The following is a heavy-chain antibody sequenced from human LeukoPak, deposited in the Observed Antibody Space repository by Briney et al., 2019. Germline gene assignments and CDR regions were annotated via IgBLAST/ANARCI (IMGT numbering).Heavy chain of an antibody. CDR2: IYYSGST. V-gene: IGHV4-59*01. J-gene: IGHJ3*02. D-gene: IGHD3-22*01. CDR1: GGSISSYY. Sequence: SETLSLTCTVSGGSISSYYWSWIRQPPGKGLEWIGYIYYSGSTNYNPSLKSRVTISVATSKHQFSLKLSSVTAADTAVYYCARDGAYDSSGYYRFSYAFDIWGQGTMVTVSS. CDR3: ARDGAYDSSGYYRFSYAFDI.